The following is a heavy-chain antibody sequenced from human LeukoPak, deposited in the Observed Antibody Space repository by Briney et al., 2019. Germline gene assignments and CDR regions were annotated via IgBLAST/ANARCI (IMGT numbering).Heavy chain of an antibody. Sequence: GGSLRLSCAASGFTFSSYGLHWVRQAPGKGLEWVSFISYHGGNKYYADSVKGRFTISRDNAKNSLYLQMNSLRAEDTAVYYCATTVVTEDAFDIWGQGTMVTVSS. D-gene: IGHD4-23*01. V-gene: IGHV3-30*07. CDR1: GFTFSSYG. J-gene: IGHJ3*02. CDR3: ATTVVTEDAFDI. CDR2: ISYHGGNK.